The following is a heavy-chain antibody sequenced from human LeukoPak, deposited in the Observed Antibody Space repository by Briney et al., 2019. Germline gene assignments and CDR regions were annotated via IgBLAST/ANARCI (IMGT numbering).Heavy chain of an antibody. CDR2: IYNSGST. V-gene: IGHV4-59*08. J-gene: IGHJ6*03. D-gene: IGHD6-13*01. CDR1: GGSISTYY. CDR3: ARVYSNYYMDV. Sequence: SETLSLTCTVSGGSISTYYWNIIRQPPGKGLEWIGYIYNSGSTNYNPSLKSRVTISIDASKNQFSLKLNSVTAADTAVYFCARVYSNYYMDVWGKGTTVTVSS.